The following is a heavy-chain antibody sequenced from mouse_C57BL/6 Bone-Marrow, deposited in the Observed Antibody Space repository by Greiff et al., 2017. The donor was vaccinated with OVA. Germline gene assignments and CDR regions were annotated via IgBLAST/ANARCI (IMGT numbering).Heavy chain of an antibody. Sequence: VQLVESGAELARPGASVKLSCKASGYTFTSYGISWVKQRTGQGLEWIGEIYPRSGNTYYNEKFKGKATLTADKSSSTAYMELRSLTSEDSAVYFCARLRRRAWFAYWGQGTLVTVSA. CDR3: ARLRRRAWFAY. J-gene: IGHJ3*01. V-gene: IGHV1-81*01. D-gene: IGHD1-2*01. CDR1: GYTFTSYG. CDR2: IYPRSGNT.